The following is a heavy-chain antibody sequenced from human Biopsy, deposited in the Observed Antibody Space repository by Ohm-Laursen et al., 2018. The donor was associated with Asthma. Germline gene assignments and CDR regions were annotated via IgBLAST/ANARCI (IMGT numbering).Heavy chain of an antibody. Sequence: GPSVKVSCKPSGFTFSSYAFTWVRQAPGQGLEWLGGITPIYGITDYAQKFQGRFSITADGSTTTAYMELNSLTFEDTAVYFCARLATRYSYGRIYYSYGMDVWGQGTTVTVSS. CDR1: GFTFSSYA. J-gene: IGHJ6*02. D-gene: IGHD5-18*01. CDR2: ITPIYGIT. V-gene: IGHV1-69*01. CDR3: ARLATRYSYGRIYYSYGMDV.